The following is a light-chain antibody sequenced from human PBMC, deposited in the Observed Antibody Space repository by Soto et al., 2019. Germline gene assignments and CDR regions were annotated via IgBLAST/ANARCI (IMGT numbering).Light chain of an antibody. CDR2: DAS. J-gene: IGKJ2*02. Sequence: TQSPATLSASVGDRVTITCRASQSISTWLAWYQQKPGKAPKLLIYDASSLQSGVPSRFSGSGSEIEFTLTISSLQPDDFATYYCQQYNSFSGTFGQGTKLEIK. CDR3: QQYNSFSGT. V-gene: IGKV1-5*01. CDR1: QSISTW.